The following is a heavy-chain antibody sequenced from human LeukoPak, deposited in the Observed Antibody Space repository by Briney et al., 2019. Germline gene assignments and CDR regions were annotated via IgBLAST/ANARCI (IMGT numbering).Heavy chain of an antibody. CDR1: GGSFSGYY. V-gene: IGHV4-34*01. Sequence: SETLSLTCAVYGGSFSGYYWSWIRQPPGKGLEWIGEINHSGSTNYNPSLKSRVTISVDTSKNQSSLKPSSVTAADTAVYYCARLSVGIAVAGTDYWGQGTLVTVSS. CDR2: INHSGST. CDR3: ARLSVGIAVAGTDY. D-gene: IGHD6-19*01. J-gene: IGHJ4*02.